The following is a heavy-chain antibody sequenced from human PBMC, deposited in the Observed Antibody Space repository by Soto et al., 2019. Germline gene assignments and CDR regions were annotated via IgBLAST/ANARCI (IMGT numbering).Heavy chain of an antibody. CDR1: GYTFNSHG. V-gene: IGHV1-18*01. D-gene: IGHD2-15*01. CDR2: ISTYNGNT. CDR3: ARSCLASSCYFIY. Sequence: ASLKVSCKASGYTFNSHGISWVRQAPRQGPEWMGWISTYNGNTNYAQKFQDRVTMTTDTSTSTAYMELRSLRSDDTAVYYCARSCLASSCYFIYWGQGTLDTVSS. J-gene: IGHJ4*02.